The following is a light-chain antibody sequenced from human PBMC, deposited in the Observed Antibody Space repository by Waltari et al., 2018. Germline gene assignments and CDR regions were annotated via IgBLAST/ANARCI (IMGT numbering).Light chain of an antibody. V-gene: IGKV1-9*01. CDR3: QQLKSYPIT. CDR2: AAS. Sequence: TQLTQSPSSLAASVGDRVTISCRTIQAILGYLAWYQQKPGKAPKLLIYAASTLQSGVPSRFSGSGSGMDFNITISSLQPEDFATYYCQQLKSYPITFGGGTKVEIK. CDR1: QAILGY. J-gene: IGKJ4*01.